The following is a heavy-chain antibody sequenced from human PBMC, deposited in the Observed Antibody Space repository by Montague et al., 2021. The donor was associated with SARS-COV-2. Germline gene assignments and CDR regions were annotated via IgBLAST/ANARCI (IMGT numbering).Heavy chain of an antibody. Sequence: TLSLTCVVSGGSISSGAYSWSWIRQSPGKGLEWIGCIYHSGSAYYNPSLKSRVTISIDTSNNQFSLNLRSVTAADTGLYYCATGTRMYWGDFWGQGTMVTVSS. V-gene: IGHV4-30-2*06. D-gene: IGHD2-8*02. CDR1: GGSISSGAYS. J-gene: IGHJ4*03. CDR2: IYHSGSA. CDR3: ATGTRMYWGDF.